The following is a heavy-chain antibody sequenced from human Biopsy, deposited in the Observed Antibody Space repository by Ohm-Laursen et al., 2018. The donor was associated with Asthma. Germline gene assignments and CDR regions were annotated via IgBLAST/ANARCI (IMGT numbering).Heavy chain of an antibody. CDR2: ISNDGTNR. Sequence: GQTLSLTCAASSFSFSAFAMHWVRQSPGKGLEWVAVISNDGTNRYYGDSVKGRFTISRDNSRGTLYLQMNGLRPEDTAVYYCVRGNHHLDYGGNSGAFDIWGQGTMVTVSS. CDR1: SFSFSAFA. D-gene: IGHD4-23*01. J-gene: IGHJ3*02. CDR3: VRGNHHLDYGGNSGAFDI. V-gene: IGHV3-30-3*01.